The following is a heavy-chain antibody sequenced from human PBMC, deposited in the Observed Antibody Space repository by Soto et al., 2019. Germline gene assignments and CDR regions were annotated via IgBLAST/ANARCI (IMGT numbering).Heavy chain of an antibody. CDR2: IYHSGST. J-gene: IGHJ6*02. V-gene: IGHV4-4*02. Sequence: KPSETLSPTCAVSGGSISSSNWWSWVRQPPGKGLEWIGEIYHSGSTNYNPSLKSRVTISVDNSKNQCSLKLSYVTAADTAVYYCARAGSYYYGMDVWGQGTTVTVSS. D-gene: IGHD1-26*01. CDR1: GGSISSSNW. CDR3: ARAGSYYYGMDV.